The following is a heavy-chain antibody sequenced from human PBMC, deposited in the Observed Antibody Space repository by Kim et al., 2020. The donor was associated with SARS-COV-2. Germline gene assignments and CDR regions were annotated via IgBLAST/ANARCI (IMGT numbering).Heavy chain of an antibody. J-gene: IGHJ5*02. CDR3: ARDRRRFHSGSYYGWFDP. Sequence: GGSLRLSCAASGFTFSSYGMHWVRQAPGKGLEWVAVIWYDGSNKYYADSVKGRFTISRDNSKNTLYLQMNSLRAEDTAVYYCARDRRRFHSGSYYGWFDPWGQGTLVTVSS. CDR2: IWYDGSNK. D-gene: IGHD1-26*01. CDR1: GFTFSSYG. V-gene: IGHV3-33*01.